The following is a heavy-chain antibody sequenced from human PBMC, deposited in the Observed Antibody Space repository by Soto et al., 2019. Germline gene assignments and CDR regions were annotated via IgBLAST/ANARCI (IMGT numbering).Heavy chain of an antibody. J-gene: IGHJ6*03. CDR2: IYYSGST. Sequence: SETLSLTCTVSGGSISSSSYYWGWIRQPPGKGLEWIGSIYYSGSTYYNPSLKSRVTISVDTSKNQFSLKLSSVTAADTAVYYCASINLRNYYYMDVWGKGTTVTVSS. V-gene: IGHV4-39*01. D-gene: IGHD1-20*01. CDR1: GGSISSSSYY. CDR3: ASINLRNYYYMDV.